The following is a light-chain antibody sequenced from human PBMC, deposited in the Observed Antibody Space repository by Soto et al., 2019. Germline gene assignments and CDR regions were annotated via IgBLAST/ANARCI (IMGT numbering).Light chain of an antibody. V-gene: IGLV2-14*03. CDR3: YSSSSSSSTVYV. J-gene: IGLJ1*01. Sequence: QSVLTQPASVSGSPGQSITISCAGTSSDIGGSNYVSWYQQHPGKAPKLMIYGVSNRPAGVSNRFSGSKSGNTASLTISGLQAEDEADYFCYSSSSSSSTVYVFGTGTKLTVL. CDR1: SSDIGGSNY. CDR2: GVS.